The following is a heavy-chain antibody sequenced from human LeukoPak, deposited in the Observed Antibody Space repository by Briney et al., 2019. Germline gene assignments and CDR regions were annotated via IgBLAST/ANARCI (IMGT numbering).Heavy chain of an antibody. D-gene: IGHD6-19*01. CDR3: RLAVAGTFDY. CDR2: KSYDGSNK. CDR1: GFTFSSYA. V-gene: IGHV3-30*04. J-gene: IGHJ4*02. Sequence: LTGGSLRLSCAASGFTFSSYAMHWVRQAPGKGLEWVAVKSYDGSNKYYADSVKGRFTISRDNSKNTLYLQMNSLRAEDTAVYYCRLAVAGTFDYWGQGTLVTVSS.